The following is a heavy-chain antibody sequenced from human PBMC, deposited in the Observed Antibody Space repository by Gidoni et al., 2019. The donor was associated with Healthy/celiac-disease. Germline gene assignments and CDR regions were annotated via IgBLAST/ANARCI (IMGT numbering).Heavy chain of an antibody. V-gene: IGHV4-30-2*01. J-gene: IGHJ4*02. CDR1: GSSLSSGGYS. D-gene: IGHD5-18*01. Sequence: QLQLQESGAGLVKPSQTLSLTCAVAGSSLSSGGYSWSWIRHPPGKGLEWIGYIYHSGSTYYNPSLKSRVTISVARSKNQFSLKLSSVTAADTAVYYCAREKDTAMVIDYWGQGTLVTVSS. CDR2: IYHSGST. CDR3: AREKDTAMVIDY.